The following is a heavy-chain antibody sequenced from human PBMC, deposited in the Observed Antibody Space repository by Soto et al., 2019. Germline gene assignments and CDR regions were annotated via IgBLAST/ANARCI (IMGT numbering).Heavy chain of an antibody. CDR3: AGERPDGSRLDP. J-gene: IGHJ5*02. CDR2: IYYSGST. Sequence: QVQLQESGPGLVKPSQTLSLTCTVSGGSISSGDYYWSWIRQPPGKGLEWIGYIYYSGSTCYNPSPQRRVTIRVDTSKNHLYPKLSSVTAADTAVYYGAGERPDGSRLDPWGQGTLVTVSS. V-gene: IGHV4-30-4*01. D-gene: IGHD6-13*01. CDR1: GGSISSGDYY.